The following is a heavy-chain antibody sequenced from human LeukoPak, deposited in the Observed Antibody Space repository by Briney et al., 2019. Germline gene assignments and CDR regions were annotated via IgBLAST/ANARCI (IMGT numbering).Heavy chain of an antibody. CDR1: GFTFSRNG. Sequence: PGGSLRLSCAASGFTFSRNGMTWVRQAPGKGLEWVAFIRYDGSNKYYADSVKGRFTISRDNAKNSLYLQMSSLRVEDTAVYYCARCTTGRTFGSLREIKRSREIDYWGQGTLVTVSS. D-gene: IGHD1-1*01. CDR2: IRYDGSNK. V-gene: IGHV3-33*08. J-gene: IGHJ4*02. CDR3: ARCTTGRTFGSLREIKRSREIDY.